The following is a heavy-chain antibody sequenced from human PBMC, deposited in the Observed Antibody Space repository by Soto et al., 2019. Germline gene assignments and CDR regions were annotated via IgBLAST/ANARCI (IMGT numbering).Heavy chain of an antibody. D-gene: IGHD5-12*01. J-gene: IGHJ6*04. CDR2: INRKVDGEIT. Sequence: EVQLVESGGGLVNPGGSLRLSCAASGFTFSHAWMTWVRQAPGKGLEWVGRINRKVDGEITDYAAPVRGRFTISRDDSENTLSLQMNSLKTEDTAVYYCVTDSVSTISAPLIFWGKGTTVTVSS. V-gene: IGHV3-15*01. CDR3: VTDSVSTISAPLIF. CDR1: GFTFSHAW.